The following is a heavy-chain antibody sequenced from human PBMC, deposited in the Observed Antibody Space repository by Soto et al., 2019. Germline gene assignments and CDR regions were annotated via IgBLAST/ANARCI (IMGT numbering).Heavy chain of an antibody. D-gene: IGHD5-12*01. CDR1: GDSVSSNTAS. CDR3: AKGDNLGPKTGYAFDP. J-gene: IGHJ5*02. V-gene: IGHV6-1*01. CDR2: TYFRSKWYN. Sequence: SQTLSLTCAISGDSVSSNTASWNWIRQSPSRGLEWLGRTYFRSKWYNGYAVSVKSRIIINPDTSNNQFSLQLNSVTPEDTAVYFCAKGDNLGPKTGYAFDPWGQGIMVT.